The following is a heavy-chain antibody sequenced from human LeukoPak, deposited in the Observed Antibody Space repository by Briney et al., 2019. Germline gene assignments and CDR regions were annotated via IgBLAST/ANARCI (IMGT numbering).Heavy chain of an antibody. V-gene: IGHV4-39*01. CDR2: IHYSGST. D-gene: IGHD1-7*01. CDR3: ASERKELPAFFDY. Sequence: PSETLSLTCTVCGGSISSSSYYWGWIRQPPGKGLEWIGSIHYSGSTYNNPSLNSRVTISVDMSKNQLSLKLSSVTAADTAVYHCASERKELPAFFDYWGQGTLVTVSS. CDR1: GGSISSSSYY. J-gene: IGHJ4*02.